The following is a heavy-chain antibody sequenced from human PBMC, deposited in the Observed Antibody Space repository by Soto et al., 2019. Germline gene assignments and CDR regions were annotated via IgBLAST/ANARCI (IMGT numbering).Heavy chain of an antibody. D-gene: IGHD1-1*01. V-gene: IGHV3-48*03. CDR1: GFTFINYE. CDR2: ISSTGSST. J-gene: IGHJ4*02. Sequence: GGSLRLSCAASGFTFINYEINWVRQAPGKGLEWISYISSTGSSTYYADSVKGRITISRDNAKTSVYLQMNSLRAEDTAVYYCARDRTGTGKIYYFDYWGQGTLVTVSS. CDR3: ARDRTGTGKIYYFDY.